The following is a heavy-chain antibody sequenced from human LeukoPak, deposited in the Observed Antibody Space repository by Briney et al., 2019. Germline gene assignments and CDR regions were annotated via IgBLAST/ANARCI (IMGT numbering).Heavy chain of an antibody. V-gene: IGHV3-49*04. CDR1: GFTFCAYP. CDR2: IISQAYGGPT. J-gene: IGHJ3*01. CDR3: TRAVRMSGDAFDF. Sequence: PGRSLRLSCTGSGFTFCAYPMSWVRQAPGKGLQFVAYIISQAYGGPTEYAASVTDRFTMSRDDSRSIAYLQMNSLKTEDTAIYYCTRAVRMSGDAFDFWGQGTMVTVSS. D-gene: IGHD2/OR15-2a*01.